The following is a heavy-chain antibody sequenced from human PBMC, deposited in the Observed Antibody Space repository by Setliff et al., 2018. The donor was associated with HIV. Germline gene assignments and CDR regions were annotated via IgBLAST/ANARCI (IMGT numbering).Heavy chain of an antibody. CDR2: IKEDGTEE. CDR1: GFSFGENW. CDR3: ARIHCRSPSCYDFSFDQ. Sequence: GGSLRLSCGASGFSFGENWMSWVRQAAGKGLEWVANIKEDGTEEYYVDSVKGRFTISRDNAKNSLYLQMSSLRAEDTAVYYCARIHCRSPSCYDFSFDQWGQGTLVTVSS. V-gene: IGHV3-7*01. J-gene: IGHJ4*02. D-gene: IGHD2-2*01.